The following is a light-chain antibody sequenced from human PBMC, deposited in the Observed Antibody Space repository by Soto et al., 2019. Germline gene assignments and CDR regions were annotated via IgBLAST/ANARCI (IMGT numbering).Light chain of an antibody. CDR2: GAS. Sequence: EIVLTQSPGALSLSPGERATLSCRASQTVSDNYLAWYQQKPGQAPRLLIYGASTRATGIPDRFSGSGSGTDFTLTISRLEPEDFAVYYCQQYGGSPRVSFGGGTKVAIK. CDR3: QQYGGSPRVS. J-gene: IGKJ4*01. V-gene: IGKV3-20*01. CDR1: QTVSDNY.